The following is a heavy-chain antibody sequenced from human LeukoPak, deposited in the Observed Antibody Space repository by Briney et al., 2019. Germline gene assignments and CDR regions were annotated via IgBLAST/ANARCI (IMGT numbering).Heavy chain of an antibody. J-gene: IGHJ4*02. CDR2: ISTHNVNT. CDR1: GYTFTNYG. CDR3: ARDLFPSFYYDSRGPIGY. D-gene: IGHD3-22*01. Sequence: ASVKVSCKASGYTFTNYGITWVRQAPGQGLEWMGWISTHNVNTNYPQKFQGRVTMTTDASTSTAYMELRSLRSDDTAEYYCARDLFPSFYYDSRGPIGYWGQGALVTVSS. V-gene: IGHV1-18*04.